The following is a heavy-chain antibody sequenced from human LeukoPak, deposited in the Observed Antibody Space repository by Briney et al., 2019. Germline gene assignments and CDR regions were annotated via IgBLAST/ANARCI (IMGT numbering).Heavy chain of an antibody. CDR3: ARDRRYDRRGFDY. Sequence: ASVKVSCKASGYAFTRHAMNWVRQAPGQGLEWMGWINPNSGGTNYAQKFQGRVTMTRDTSISTAYMELSRLRSDDTAVYYCARDRRYDRRGFDYWGQGTLVTVSS. V-gene: IGHV1-2*02. J-gene: IGHJ4*02. CDR2: INPNSGGT. CDR1: GYAFTRHA. D-gene: IGHD1-14*01.